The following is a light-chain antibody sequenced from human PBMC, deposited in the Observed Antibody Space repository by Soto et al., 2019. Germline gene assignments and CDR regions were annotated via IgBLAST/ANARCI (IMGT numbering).Light chain of an antibody. CDR2: EVS. J-gene: IGLJ2*01. CDR1: SSDVGGYNY. CDR3: SSYTSSHVV. Sequence: QAASVSGSPGQSITISCTGTSSDVGGYNYVSWYQQHPGKAPKLMIYEVSNRPSGVSNRFSGSKSGNTASLTISGLQAEDEADYYCSSYTSSHVVFGGGTKLTVL. V-gene: IGLV2-14*01.